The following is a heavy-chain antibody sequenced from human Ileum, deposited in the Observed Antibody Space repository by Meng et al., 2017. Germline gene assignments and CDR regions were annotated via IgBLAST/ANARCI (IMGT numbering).Heavy chain of an antibody. D-gene: IGHD3-10*01. CDR1: GLTFSSFW. Sequence: GEPGGSFVPLEWSLTLSCEASGLTFSSFWMHWVRQVPGKGLVWVSRISPDGSITNYAGSVKGRFTISRDNADNTLYLQMNSLRAEDTALYYCGRGHFGLDYWGPGTLVTVSS. CDR2: ISPDGSIT. CDR3: GRGHFGLDY. V-gene: IGHV3-74*01. J-gene: IGHJ4*02.